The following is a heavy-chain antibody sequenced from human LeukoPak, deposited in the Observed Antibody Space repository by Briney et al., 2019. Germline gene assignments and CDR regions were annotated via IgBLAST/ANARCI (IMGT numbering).Heavy chain of an antibody. Sequence: ASVKVSCKASGYTFTSYGISWVRQAPGQGLEWMGWISAYNGNTNYAQKLQGRVTMTTDTSTSTAYMELRSLRSDDTAVYYCARDAGPTTVSRDNWFDPWAREPWSPSPQ. CDR1: GYTFTSYG. D-gene: IGHD4-11*01. CDR2: ISAYNGNT. J-gene: IGHJ5*02. CDR3: ARDAGPTTVSRDNWFDP. V-gene: IGHV1-18*01.